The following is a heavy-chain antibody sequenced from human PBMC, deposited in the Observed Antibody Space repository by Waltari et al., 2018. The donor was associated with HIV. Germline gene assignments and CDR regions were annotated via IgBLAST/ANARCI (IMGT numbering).Heavy chain of an antibody. D-gene: IGHD3-3*01. V-gene: IGHV1-18*01. CDR2: ISAYNGNT. J-gene: IGHJ6*02. CDR1: GYTFTSYG. Sequence: QVQLVQSGAEVKKPGASVKVSCKASGYTFTSYGISWVRQAPGQGLEWMGWISAYNGNTNYAQKLQGRVTMTTDTSTSTAYMELRSLRSDDTAVYYCARDGNDFWSGYFYYYYGMDVWGQGTTVTVSS. CDR3: ARDGNDFWSGYFYYYYGMDV.